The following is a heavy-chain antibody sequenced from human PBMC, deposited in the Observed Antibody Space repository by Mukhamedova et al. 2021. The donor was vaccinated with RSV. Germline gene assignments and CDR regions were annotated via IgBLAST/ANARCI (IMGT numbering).Heavy chain of an antibody. V-gene: IGHV3-30*03. D-gene: IGHD3-10*01. CDR2: QSYDGDKK. J-gene: IGHJ4*02. CDR3: ARLWGYYGSRNYFSADDY. Sequence: GKGLEWVAVQSYDGDKKYYADSVKGRFTLSRDNSKSTLYLQMNSLRAEDTAVYYCARLWGYYGSRNYFSADDYWGQGTLVTVSS.